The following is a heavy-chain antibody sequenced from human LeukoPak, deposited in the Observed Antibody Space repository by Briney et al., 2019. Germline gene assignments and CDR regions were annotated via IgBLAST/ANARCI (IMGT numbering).Heavy chain of an antibody. CDR1: GGSISSYY. V-gene: IGHV4-59*01. J-gene: IGHJ4*02. Sequence: SETLSLTCTVSGGSISSYYWSWIRQPPGKGLEWIGYIYYSGSTNYNPSLKSRVTISVDTSKNQFSLKLSSVTAADTAVYYCARESIADYYFDYWGQGTLVTVPS. D-gene: IGHD6-6*01. CDR2: IYYSGST. CDR3: ARESIADYYFDY.